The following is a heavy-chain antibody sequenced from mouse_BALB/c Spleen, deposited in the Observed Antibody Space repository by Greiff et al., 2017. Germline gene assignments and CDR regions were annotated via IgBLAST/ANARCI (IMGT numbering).Heavy chain of an antibody. Sequence: VQLKESGAELVKPGASVKLSCTASGFNIKDTYMHWVKQRPEQGLEWIGRIDPANGNTKYDPKFQGKATITADTSSNTAYLQLSSLTSEDTAVYYCARYGSSYFDVWGAGTTVTVSS. J-gene: IGHJ1*01. CDR2: IDPANGNT. CDR3: ARYGSSYFDV. V-gene: IGHV14-3*02. D-gene: IGHD1-1*01. CDR1: GFNIKDTY.